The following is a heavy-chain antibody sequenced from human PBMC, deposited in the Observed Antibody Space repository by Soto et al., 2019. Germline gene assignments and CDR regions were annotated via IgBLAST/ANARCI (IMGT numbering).Heavy chain of an antibody. CDR3: ARSRANYYDSRGYYYSTFDY. J-gene: IGHJ4*02. Sequence: ASVKVSCKASGYTFTNYAMHWVRQAPGQRLEWMGWINAGNGNTKYSQKFQGRVTITRDTSASTAYMELSSLRSEDTAVYYCARSRANYYDSRGYYYSTFDYWGQGTLVTVSS. CDR1: GYTFTNYA. CDR2: INAGNGNT. D-gene: IGHD3-22*01. V-gene: IGHV1-3*01.